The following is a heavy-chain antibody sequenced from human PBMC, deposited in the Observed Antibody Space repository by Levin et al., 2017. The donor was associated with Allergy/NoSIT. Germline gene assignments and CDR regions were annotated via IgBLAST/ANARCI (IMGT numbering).Heavy chain of an antibody. Sequence: GGSLRLSCAASGFTFSSYEMNWVRQAPGKGLEWVSYISSSGSTIYYADSVKGRFTISRDNAKNSLYLQMNSLRAEDTAVYYCARDKRVRYYDSSGYYYESFDYWGRGTLVTVSS. J-gene: IGHJ4*02. D-gene: IGHD3-22*01. CDR1: GFTFSSYE. V-gene: IGHV3-48*03. CDR3: ARDKRVRYYDSSGYYYESFDY. CDR2: ISSSGSTI.